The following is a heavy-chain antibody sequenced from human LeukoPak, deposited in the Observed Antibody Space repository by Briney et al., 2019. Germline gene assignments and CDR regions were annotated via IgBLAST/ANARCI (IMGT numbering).Heavy chain of an antibody. J-gene: IGHJ4*02. CDR2: IRYDGSNK. CDR1: GFTFSSYG. CDR3: AKPYSSSPFLFDY. V-gene: IGHV3-30*02. Sequence: GGSLRLSCAASGFTFSSYGMHWVRQAPGKGLEWVAFIRYDGSNKYYADSVKGRFTISRDNSKNTLYLQMNSLRAEDTAVYYCAKPYSSSPFLFDYWGRGTLVTVSS. D-gene: IGHD6-6*01.